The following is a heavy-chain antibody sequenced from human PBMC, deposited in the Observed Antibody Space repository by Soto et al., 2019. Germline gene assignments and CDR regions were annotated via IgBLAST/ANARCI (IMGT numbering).Heavy chain of an antibody. V-gene: IGHV3-72*01. D-gene: IGHD4-4*01. CDR2: TRDKPNSYTT. J-gene: IGHJ6*02. CDR1: GFTFSDHY. CDR3: TSAAVSKTGLDV. Sequence: EVQLVESGGGLVQPGGSLRLSCAASGFTFSDHYMDWVRQAPGKGLEWVGRTRDKPNSYTTEYAASVKGRFTISRDDSENSVYRQMNSLKTEDTAVYYCTSAAVSKTGLDVWGQGTTVTVSS.